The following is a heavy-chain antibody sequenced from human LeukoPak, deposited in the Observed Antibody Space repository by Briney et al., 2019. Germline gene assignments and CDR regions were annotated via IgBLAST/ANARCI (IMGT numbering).Heavy chain of an antibody. CDR1: GFTFTSSA. CDR3: AAEAAYYYDSRDAFDV. V-gene: IGHV1-58*01. Sequence: GTSVEVSCKASGFTFTSSAVQWVRQARGQRLEWIGWIVVGSGNTNYAQKFQERVTITRDMSTSLVYMELSSLRSEDTAVYYCAAEAAYYYDSRDAFDVWGQGTMVTVSS. J-gene: IGHJ3*01. D-gene: IGHD3-22*01. CDR2: IVVGSGNT.